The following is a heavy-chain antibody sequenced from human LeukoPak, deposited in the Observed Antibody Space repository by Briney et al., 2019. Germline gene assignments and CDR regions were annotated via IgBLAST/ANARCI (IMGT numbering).Heavy chain of an antibody. J-gene: IGHJ4*02. CDR3: AKLSSTSREFDY. CDR2: ISGSGGST. D-gene: IGHD2-2*01. CDR1: GFTFSSYA. V-gene: IGHV3-23*01. Sequence: GGSLRLSCAASGFTFSSYAMSWVRRAPGKGLEWVSAISGSGGSTYYADSVKGRFTISRDNSKNTLYLQMNSLRAEHTAVYYCAKLSSTSREFDYWGQGTLVTVSS.